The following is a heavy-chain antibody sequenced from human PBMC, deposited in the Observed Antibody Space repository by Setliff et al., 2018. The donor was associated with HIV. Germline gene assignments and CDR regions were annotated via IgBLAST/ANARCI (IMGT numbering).Heavy chain of an antibody. CDR1: GGSISSGSHY. D-gene: IGHD2-2*01. J-gene: IGHJ4*02. CDR3: TRDRYANGWLYFDY. Sequence: SETLSLTCTVSGGSISSGSHYWSWIRQPPGKGLEWIGCIDDSGTTNYNPSLETRVTISIDTSKKQFSLKLNSVTAADSAVYFCTRDRYANGWLYFDYWGPGILVTVSS. CDR2: IDDSGTT. V-gene: IGHV4-61*01.